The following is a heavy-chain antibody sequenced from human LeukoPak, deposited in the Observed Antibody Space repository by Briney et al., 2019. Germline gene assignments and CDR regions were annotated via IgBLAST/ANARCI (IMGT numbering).Heavy chain of an antibody. D-gene: IGHD1-26*01. CDR2: ISYNGGST. Sequence: GESLRLSCAASGFTFSSYAMHWVRQAPGKGLEYVSAISYNGGSTSYANSVKSRFTISRDNSKNTLYLQMGSLRTEDMAVYYGARRPYSGTYYVDYWGQGTLVTVSS. J-gene: IGHJ4*01. V-gene: IGHV3-64*01. CDR1: GFTFSSYA. CDR3: ARRPYSGTYYVDY.